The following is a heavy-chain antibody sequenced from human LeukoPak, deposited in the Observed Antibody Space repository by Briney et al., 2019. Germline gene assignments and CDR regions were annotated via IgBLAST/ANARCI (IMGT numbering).Heavy chain of an antibody. J-gene: IGHJ4*02. CDR1: GFTLGDYW. CDR2: IKQDGSQR. V-gene: IGHV3-7*01. D-gene: IGHD6-6*01. CDR3: ARRGGSSSRRSPIDY. Sequence: PGGSLRLSCTASGFTLGDYWMTWVRQAPGKGPEWVANIKQDGSQRYYVDSVRGRFTISRDNAKNSLFLQMNGLRAEDTAVYYCARRGGSSSRRSPIDYWGQGTLVTVSS.